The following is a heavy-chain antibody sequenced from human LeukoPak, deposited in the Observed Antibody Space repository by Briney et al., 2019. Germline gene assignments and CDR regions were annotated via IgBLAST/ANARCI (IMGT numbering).Heavy chain of an antibody. CDR2: ISSSSSYI. Sequence: GGSLRLSCAASGFTFSSYSMNWVRQAPGNGLEWVSSISSSSSYIYYADSVKGRFTISRDNSKNTLYLQMNSLRAEDTAVYYCAKDLRYFAGGNWFDPWGQGTLVTVSS. V-gene: IGHV3-21*04. D-gene: IGHD3-9*01. CDR3: AKDLRYFAGGNWFDP. J-gene: IGHJ5*02. CDR1: GFTFSSYS.